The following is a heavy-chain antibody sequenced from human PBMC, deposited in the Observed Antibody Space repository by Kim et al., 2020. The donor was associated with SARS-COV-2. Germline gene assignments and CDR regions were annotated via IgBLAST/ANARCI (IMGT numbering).Heavy chain of an antibody. V-gene: IGHV1-18*04. CDR3: ARGVFYCSSTSCYFRTDY. D-gene: IGHD2-2*01. J-gene: IGHJ4*02. CDR2: ISAYNGNT. Sequence: ASVKVSCKASGYTFASYGISWVRQAPGQGLEWMGWISAYNGNTNYAQKLQGRVTMTTDTSTSTAYMELRSLRSDDTAVYYCARGVFYCSSTSCYFRTDYWGQGTLVTVSS. CDR1: GYTFASYG.